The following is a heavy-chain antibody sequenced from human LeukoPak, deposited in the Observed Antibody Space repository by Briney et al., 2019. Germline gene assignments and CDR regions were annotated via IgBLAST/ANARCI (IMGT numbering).Heavy chain of an antibody. CDR2: INSDGSST. V-gene: IGHV3-74*01. D-gene: IGHD6-13*01. J-gene: IGHJ5*02. Sequence: GGSLRLSCAASGFTFSSSWMHWVRQAPGKGLVWVSRINSDGSSTSYADSVKGRFTISRDNAKNTLYLQMSSLRAEDTAVYSCARGRGAAASLNWFDPWGQGTLVTVSS. CDR3: ARGRGAAASLNWFDP. CDR1: GFTFSSSW.